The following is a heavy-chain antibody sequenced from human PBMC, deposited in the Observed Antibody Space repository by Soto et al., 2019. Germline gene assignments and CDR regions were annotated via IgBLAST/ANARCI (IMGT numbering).Heavy chain of an antibody. J-gene: IGHJ4*02. Sequence: EVQLVESGGGLVKPGGSLSLSCEASGFIFSDYWMPWLRQAPGKGLEWVATISPEGSEKYYVDSLKGRFTISRDNAKNSLYLQMISLRAEDTALYYCARARIDYWGRGTLITVSS. V-gene: IGHV3-7*03. CDR3: ARARIDY. CDR1: GFIFSDYW. CDR2: ISPEGSEK.